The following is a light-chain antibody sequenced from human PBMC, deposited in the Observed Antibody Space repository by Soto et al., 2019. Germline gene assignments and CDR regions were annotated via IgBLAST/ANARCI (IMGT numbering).Light chain of an antibody. CDR1: SSDVGGYNY. CDR2: DVS. J-gene: IGLJ2*01. CDR3: SSYTSSSTVV. V-gene: IGLV2-14*01. Sequence: QSALTQPASVSGSPGQSITISCIGTSSDVGGYNYVSWYQQHPGEAPKLMIYDVSNRPSGVSNRFSGSKSGNTASLTISGLQAEDEADYYCSSYTSSSTVVFGGGTKLTVL.